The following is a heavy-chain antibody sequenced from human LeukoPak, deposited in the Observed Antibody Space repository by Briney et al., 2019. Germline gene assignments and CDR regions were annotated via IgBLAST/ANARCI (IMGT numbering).Heavy chain of an antibody. D-gene: IGHD3-22*01. CDR3: ARGTMIVAGGGGGAQYYFDY. CDR2: IIPIFGTA. CDR1: GGTFGSYA. J-gene: IGHJ4*02. V-gene: IGHV1-69*13. Sequence: GASVKVSCKASGGTFGSYAISWVRQAPGQGLEWMGGIIPIFGTANYAQKFQGRVTITADESTSTAYMELSSLRSEDTAVYYCARGTMIVAGGGGGAQYYFDYWGQGTLVTVSS.